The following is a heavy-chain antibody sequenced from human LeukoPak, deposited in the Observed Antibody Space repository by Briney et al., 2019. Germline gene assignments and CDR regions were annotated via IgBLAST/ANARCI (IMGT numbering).Heavy chain of an antibody. V-gene: IGHV1-8*01. CDR2: MNPNSGNT. CDR3: ARGVGITSYYYYYMDV. J-gene: IGHJ6*03. D-gene: IGHD1-14*01. Sequence: ASVKVSCKASGYTSTSYDINWVRQATGQGLEWMGWMNPNSGNTGYAQKFQGRVTMTRNTSISTAYMELSSLRSEDTAVYYCARGVGITSYYYYYMDVWGKGTTVTISS. CDR1: GYTSTSYD.